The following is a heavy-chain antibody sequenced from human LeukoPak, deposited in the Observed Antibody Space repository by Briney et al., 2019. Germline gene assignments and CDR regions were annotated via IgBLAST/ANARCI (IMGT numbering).Heavy chain of an antibody. CDR2: INHSGST. Sequence: PSETLSLTCAVYGGSFSGYYWSWIRQPPGKGLEWIGEINHSGSTNYNPSLKSRVTISVDTSKNQFSLKLSSVTAADTAVYYCAGLRYFDWLSPLYYHYGMDVWGQGTTVTVSS. V-gene: IGHV4-34*01. D-gene: IGHD3-9*01. CDR3: AGLRYFDWLSPLYYHYGMDV. J-gene: IGHJ6*02. CDR1: GGSFSGYY.